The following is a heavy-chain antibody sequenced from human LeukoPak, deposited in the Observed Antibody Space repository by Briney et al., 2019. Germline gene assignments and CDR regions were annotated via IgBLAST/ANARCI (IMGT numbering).Heavy chain of an antibody. CDR3: ARRDGYTYYDY. D-gene: IGHD5-24*01. V-gene: IGHV4-39*07. J-gene: IGHJ4*02. Sequence: PSETLSLTCTVSGASISSSSYYWGWIRQSPGKGLEWIGSIYYSGSTYYNPSLKSRVTISVDTSKNKFSLKLSSVTAADTAVYYCARRDGYTYYDYWGQGTLVTVSS. CDR1: GASISSSSYY. CDR2: IYYSGST.